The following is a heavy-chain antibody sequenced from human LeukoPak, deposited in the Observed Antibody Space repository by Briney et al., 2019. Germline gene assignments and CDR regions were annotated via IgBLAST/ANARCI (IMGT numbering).Heavy chain of an antibody. J-gene: IGHJ5*02. V-gene: IGHV2-5*02. CDR2: IYWDDDK. D-gene: IGHD6-13*01. CDR1: GFSLRTSGVG. Sequence: SGPTLVDPTQTLTLTCTFSGFSLRTSGVGVGWIRQPPVKALEWLALIYWDDDKRYSPSLKSRLTITKDTSKNQVVLTMTNMDPVDTATYYCAHRRRSSRGGTLDPWGQGTLVTVSS. CDR3: AHRRRSSRGGTLDP.